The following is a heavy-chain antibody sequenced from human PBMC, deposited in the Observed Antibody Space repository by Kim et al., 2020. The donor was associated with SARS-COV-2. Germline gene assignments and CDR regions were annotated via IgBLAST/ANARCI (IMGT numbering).Heavy chain of an antibody. Sequence: ASVKVSCKVSGFTLTELSIHWVRQAPGKGLEWMGGSDPENDETVYAQKFQGRVNMTEVTLTETAYMELSSLRSEDTAVYYCASRSPYDDYGLDVWCQGTTSTASS. CDR1: GFTLTELS. J-gene: IGHJ6*02. CDR3: ASRSPYDDYGLDV. CDR2: SDPENDET. D-gene: IGHD3-16*01. V-gene: IGHV1-24*01.